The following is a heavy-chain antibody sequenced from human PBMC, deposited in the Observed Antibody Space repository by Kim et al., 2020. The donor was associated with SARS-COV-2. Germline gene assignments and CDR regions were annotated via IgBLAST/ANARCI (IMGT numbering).Heavy chain of an antibody. J-gene: IGHJ4*02. D-gene: IGHD6-13*01. Sequence: YYVDSVKGRFTISRDNAKNSLYLQMNSLRAEDTAVYYCARLGSSSWNFDYWGQGTLVTVSS. V-gene: IGHV3-7*04. CDR3: ARLGSSSWNFDY.